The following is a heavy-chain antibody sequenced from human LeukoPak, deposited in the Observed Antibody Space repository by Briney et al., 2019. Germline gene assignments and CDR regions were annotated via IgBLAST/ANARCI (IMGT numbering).Heavy chain of an antibody. CDR1: GGSISSYY. CDR3: ARHVSSGSPSYYFDY. D-gene: IGHD3-10*01. CDR2: IYHSGST. J-gene: IGHJ4*02. V-gene: IGHV4-59*08. Sequence: PSETLSLTCTASGGSISSYYWSWIRQPPGKGLEWIGSIYHSGSTYYNPSLKSRVTISVDTSKNQFSLKLSSVTAADTAVYYCARHVSSGSPSYYFDYWGQGTLVPVSS.